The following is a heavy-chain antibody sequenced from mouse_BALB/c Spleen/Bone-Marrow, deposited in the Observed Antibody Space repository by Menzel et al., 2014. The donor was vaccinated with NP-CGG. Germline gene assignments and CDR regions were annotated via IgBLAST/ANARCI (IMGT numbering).Heavy chain of an antibody. CDR1: DFNIKDTY. D-gene: IGHD2-3*01. Sequence: VQLQQSGTEFVKPGASVKLSCTASDFNIKDTYMHWVKRRPEQGLEWIGRIDPANDNTKYDPKFQGKATITADTSSNTSYLQLSSLTSEDTAVYYCARADGYYAWFAYWGQGTLVTVSA. CDR2: IDPANDNT. J-gene: IGHJ3*01. CDR3: ARADGYYAWFAY. V-gene: IGHV14-3*02.